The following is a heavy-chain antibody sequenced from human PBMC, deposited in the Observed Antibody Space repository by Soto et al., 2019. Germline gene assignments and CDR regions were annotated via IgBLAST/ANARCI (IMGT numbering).Heavy chain of an antibody. CDR1: GGSIATSAYF. J-gene: IGHJ5*02. CDR3: SRRAQEGFDP. CDR2: IDYIGTI. Sequence: SETLSLTCTVSGGSIATSAYFWAWIRRPPGKGLEWIGSIDYIGTIYNNPSLKSRVTISVDTSKNHFSLKLDSVTAADTALYYSSRRAQEGFDPWGQRTLVPVSP. V-gene: IGHV4-39*02.